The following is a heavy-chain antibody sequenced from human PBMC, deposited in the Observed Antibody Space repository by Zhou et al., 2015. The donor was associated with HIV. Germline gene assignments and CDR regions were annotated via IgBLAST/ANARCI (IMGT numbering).Heavy chain of an antibody. J-gene: IGHJ5*02. CDR2: IIPIFGTA. V-gene: IGHV1-69*01. D-gene: IGHD6-13*01. CDR3: ARDRRGSSWTYNWFDP. CDR1: GGTFSSYA. Sequence: QVQLVQSGAEVKKPGSSVKVSCKASGGTFSSYAISWVRQAPGQGLEWMGGIIPIFGTANYAQKFQGRVTITADESTSTAYMELSSLRSEDTAVYYCARDRRGSSWTYNWFDPWGQGTLVTVSS.